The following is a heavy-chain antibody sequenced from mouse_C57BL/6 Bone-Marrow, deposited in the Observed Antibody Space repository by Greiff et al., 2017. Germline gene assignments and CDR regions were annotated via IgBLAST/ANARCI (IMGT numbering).Heavy chain of an antibody. CDR3: ARSYSNYLFAY. J-gene: IGHJ3*01. CDR1: GYTFTSYW. Sequence: VQLQQPGAELVMPGASVKLSCKASGYTFTSYWMHWVKQRPGQGLEWIGEIDPSDSYTNYNQKFKGKSTLTVDKSSSTAYMQLSSLTSEDSAVYYCARSYSNYLFAYWGQGTLVTDSA. CDR2: IDPSDSYT. V-gene: IGHV1-69*01. D-gene: IGHD2-5*01.